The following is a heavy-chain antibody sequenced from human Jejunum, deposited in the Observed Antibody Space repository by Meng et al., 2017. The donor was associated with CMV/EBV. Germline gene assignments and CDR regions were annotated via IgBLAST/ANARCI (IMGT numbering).Heavy chain of an antibody. D-gene: IGHD5-12*01. CDR3: AGGDYGGYYD. CDR1: GFPFDSYA. CDR2: ISGSGGST. V-gene: IGHV3-23*01. Sequence: SCAASGFPFDSYAMTWVRQAPGKGLVWVSAISGSGGSTYYADSVKGRFAISRDNSKNTLNLQMNSLRAEDTAVYYRAGGDYGGYYDWGQGTLVTVSS. J-gene: IGHJ4*02.